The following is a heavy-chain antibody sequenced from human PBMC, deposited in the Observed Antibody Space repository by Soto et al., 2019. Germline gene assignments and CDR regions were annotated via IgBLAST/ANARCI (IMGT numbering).Heavy chain of an antibody. CDR2: IYYSGST. J-gene: IGHJ4*02. Sequence: PSETLSLTCTVSGGSISSYYWSWIRQPPGKGLEWIGYIYYSGSTNYNPSLKSRVTISVDTSKNQFSLKLSSVTAADTAVYYCARDRGGSYYTTAFDYWGQGTLVTVSS. D-gene: IGHD1-26*01. CDR1: GGSISSYY. CDR3: ARDRGGSYYTTAFDY. V-gene: IGHV4-59*01.